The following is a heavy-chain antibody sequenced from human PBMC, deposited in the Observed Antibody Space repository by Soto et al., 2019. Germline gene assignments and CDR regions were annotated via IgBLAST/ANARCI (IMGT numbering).Heavy chain of an antibody. CDR2: VSPTGDTV. V-gene: IGHV3-9*01. J-gene: IGHJ4*02. CDR3: LKDAPNGSIDD. D-gene: IGHD3-10*01. CDR1: GFRFEQYV. Sequence: VQVVASGGGLVQPGRSLRLSCAVSGFRFEQYVMHWVRQAPGKGLECVSTVSPTGDTVAYADSVEGRFTVSRDNAKNSLNSLIGDDTAFYYCLKDAPNGSIDDWGQGTLVTVSS.